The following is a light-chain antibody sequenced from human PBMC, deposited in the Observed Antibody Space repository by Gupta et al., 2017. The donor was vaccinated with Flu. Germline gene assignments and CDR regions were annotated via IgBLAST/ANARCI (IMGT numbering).Light chain of an antibody. J-gene: IGLJ3*02. Sequence: TASCTCGGNKIGRDRGYWYQQQPGTAPRLVVYGNTDRPSGIRDRFSGSNSGTTATLSISGVGAEDEADYYCTAWDSSTGHSVFGDGTKLTVL. V-gene: IGLV3-21*02. CDR3: TAWDSSTGHSV. CDR2: GNT. CDR1: KIGRDR.